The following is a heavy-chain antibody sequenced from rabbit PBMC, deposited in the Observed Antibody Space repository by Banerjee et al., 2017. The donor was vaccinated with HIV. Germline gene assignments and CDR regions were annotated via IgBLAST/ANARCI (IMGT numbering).Heavy chain of an antibody. CDR2: IDGGSGST. CDR3: ARGDYGDYGHFNL. V-gene: IGHV1S45*01. J-gene: IGHJ4*01. CDR1: GFTISSYV. Sequence: QQQLVESGGGLVKPGASLTLTCKASGFTISSYVMCWVRQAPGKGLEWIACIDGGSGSTYYASWAKGRFTISKTSATTVTLQMTSPTAADTATYFCARGDYGDYGHFNLWGPGTLVTVS. D-gene: IGHD2-1*01.